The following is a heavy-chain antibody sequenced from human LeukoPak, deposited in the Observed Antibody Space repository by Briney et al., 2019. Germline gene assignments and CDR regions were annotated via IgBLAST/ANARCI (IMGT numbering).Heavy chain of an antibody. V-gene: IGHV1-69*01. D-gene: IGHD3-22*01. J-gene: IGHJ4*02. CDR3: ARVEGSYYYDSSGYAGC. Sequence: GASVKVSCRASGGTFSSYAISWVRQAPGQGLEWMGGIIPIFGTANYAQKFQGRVTITADESTSTAYMELSSLRSEDTAVYYCARVEGSYYYDSSGYAGCWGQGTLVTVSS. CDR2: IIPIFGTA. CDR1: GGTFSSYA.